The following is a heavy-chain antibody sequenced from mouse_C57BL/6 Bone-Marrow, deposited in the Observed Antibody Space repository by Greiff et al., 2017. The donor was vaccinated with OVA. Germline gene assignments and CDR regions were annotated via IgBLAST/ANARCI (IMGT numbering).Heavy chain of an antibody. J-gene: IGHJ1*03. CDR3: ARDDGYLYWYFDV. Sequence: EVQLQQSGPELVKPGASVKISCKASGYTFTDHYMNWVKQSHGKSLEWIGDINPNNGGTSYNQKFKGKATLTVDKSSSTAYMELRSLTSEDSAVYYCARDDGYLYWYFDVWGTGTTVTVSS. CDR1: GYTFTDHY. D-gene: IGHD2-3*01. V-gene: IGHV1-26*01. CDR2: INPNNGGT.